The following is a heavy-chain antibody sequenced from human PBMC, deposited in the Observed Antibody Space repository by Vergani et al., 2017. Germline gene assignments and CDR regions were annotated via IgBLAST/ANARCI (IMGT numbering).Heavy chain of an antibody. D-gene: IGHD6-13*01. Sequence: QVQLQESGPGLVKPSQTLSLTCTVSGGSISSSSYYWGWIRQPPGKGLEWIGSIYYSGSTYYNPSRKSRVTISVDTSKNQFSLKLSSVTAADTAVYYCARHGIAAAGGGPFGYWGQGTLVTVSS. J-gene: IGHJ4*02. CDR2: IYYSGST. CDR1: GGSISSSSYY. CDR3: ARHGIAAAGGGPFGY. V-gene: IGHV4-39*01.